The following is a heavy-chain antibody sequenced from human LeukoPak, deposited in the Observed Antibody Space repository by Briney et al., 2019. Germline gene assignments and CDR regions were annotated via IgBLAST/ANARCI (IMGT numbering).Heavy chain of an antibody. CDR2: INQGGSVQ. CDR1: GFTFRSYW. D-gene: IGHD5-12*01. Sequence: GGSLRLSCAASGFTFRSYWMSWVRQAPGKGLEWVANINQGGSVQYYMDSVKGRFTISRDDAKNPLHVQMNSLRDEDTAVYYCARVEYSGWNLEYWGQGTLVTVSS. V-gene: IGHV3-7*01. J-gene: IGHJ4*02. CDR3: ARVEYSGWNLEY.